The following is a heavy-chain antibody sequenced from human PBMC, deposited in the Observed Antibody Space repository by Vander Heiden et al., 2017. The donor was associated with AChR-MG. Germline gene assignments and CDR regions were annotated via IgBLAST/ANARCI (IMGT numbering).Heavy chain of an antibody. J-gene: IGHJ4*02. CDR2: ISSSSRHI. CDR3: ASPSAPRGGRYYFDY. D-gene: IGHD3-9*01. Sequence: EVQLVESGGGLVKPGGSLRLSCAASGFNFSIHSINWVRQAPGKGLEWVSSISSSSRHIFYADSVKGRFTISRDNAKNSLYLQMNSLRVDDTAVYYCASPSAPRGGRYYFDYWGQGTLVTVSS. V-gene: IGHV3-21*01. CDR1: GFNFSIHS.